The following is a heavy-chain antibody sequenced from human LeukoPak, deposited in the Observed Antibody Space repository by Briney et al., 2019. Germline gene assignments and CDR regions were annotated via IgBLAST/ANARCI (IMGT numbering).Heavy chain of an antibody. Sequence: GGSLRLSCAASGFTFSSYAMSWVRQAPGKGLEWVSAISGSGGSTYYADSVKGRFTISRDNSKNTLYLQMKSLRAEDTAVYYCLKLGYCSSTSCFFNSLFDYWGQGTLVTVSS. CDR3: LKLGYCSSTSCFFNSLFDY. D-gene: IGHD2-2*01. CDR2: ISGSGGST. CDR1: GFTFSSYA. J-gene: IGHJ4*02. V-gene: IGHV3-23*01.